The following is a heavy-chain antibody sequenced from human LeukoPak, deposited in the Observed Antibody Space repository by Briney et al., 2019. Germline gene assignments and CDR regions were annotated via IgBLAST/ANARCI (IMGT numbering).Heavy chain of an antibody. Sequence: GGSLRLSSAASGFTFSSYWMGWVRQAPGKGLRWVANIKTDGSEKYYVDSVKGRFTISRDNAKNSLYLQMNSLRAEDTAVYYCATYSSLNRREFQFWGQGTLLTVSS. CDR2: IKTDGSEK. D-gene: IGHD3-22*01. J-gene: IGHJ1*01. CDR3: ATYSSLNRREFQF. V-gene: IGHV3-7*01. CDR1: GFTFSSYW.